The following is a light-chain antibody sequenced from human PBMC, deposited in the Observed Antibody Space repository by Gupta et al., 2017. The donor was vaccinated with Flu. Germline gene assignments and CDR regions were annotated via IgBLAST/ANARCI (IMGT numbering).Light chain of an antibody. Sequence: SSDVGGYNYVSWYQQHPGKAPKLMIYEVSNRPPGVSNRFSGSKSGNTASLTISGLQAEDEADYYCSSYTSSSTPLVFGGGTKLTVL. V-gene: IGLV2-14*01. CDR3: SSYTSSSTPLV. CDR2: EVS. J-gene: IGLJ2*01. CDR1: SSDVGGYNY.